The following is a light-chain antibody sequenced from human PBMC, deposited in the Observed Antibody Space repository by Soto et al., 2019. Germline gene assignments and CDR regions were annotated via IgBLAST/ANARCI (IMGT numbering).Light chain of an antibody. V-gene: IGKV1-17*01. J-gene: IGKJ2*01. CDR1: QGIRNY. Sequence: IQMTQSPSSLSASVGDTVTVTCRASQGIRNYLNWFQQKPGKAPKRLISVAYTLQSEVPSRFSGSVYVTEFTLTISSLQPEDFATYYFLQHSSYPYAFGQGTKREIK. CDR3: LQHSSYPYA. CDR2: VAY.